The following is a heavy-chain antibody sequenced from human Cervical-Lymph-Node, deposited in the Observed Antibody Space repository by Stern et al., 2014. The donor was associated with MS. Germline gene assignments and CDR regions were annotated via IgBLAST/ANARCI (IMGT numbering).Heavy chain of an antibody. V-gene: IGHV3-7*01. CDR3: ARDQGDTGYYAHYYGMDV. D-gene: IGHD4-17*01. CDR1: GFTFSNYW. J-gene: IGHJ6*02. CDR2: IKQNGGEK. Sequence: EVQLVESGGGLVQPGGSLRLSCAASGFTFSNYWMSWVRQGPGKGLEWVATIKQNGGEKYYVDSVKGRFTISRDNAQNSLYLQMDGLRGEDTAMYYCARDQGDTGYYAHYYGMDVWGQGTTVTVSS.